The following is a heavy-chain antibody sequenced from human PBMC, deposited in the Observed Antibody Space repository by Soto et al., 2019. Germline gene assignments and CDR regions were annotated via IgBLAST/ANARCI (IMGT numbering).Heavy chain of an antibody. CDR3: ARKRSVSWVNKAANRFFDA. CDR2: ISGSNGNT. Sequence: GASAKDFCKDAGYIFPNYGISWVGQDLGQGLEWLGWISGSNGNTHNAQELQDRVTMTTETSTRTAYKELRSRRSDDTGVLYCARKRSVSWVNKAANRFFDAWGQGTQVTVSS. CDR1: GYIFPNYG. J-gene: IGHJ5*01. D-gene: IGHD2-15*01. V-gene: IGHV1-18*04.